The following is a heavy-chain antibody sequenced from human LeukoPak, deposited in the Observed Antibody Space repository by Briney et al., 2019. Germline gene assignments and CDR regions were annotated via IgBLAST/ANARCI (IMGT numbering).Heavy chain of an antibody. Sequence: GSLRLSCAASGFTFSSYAMHWVRQAPGKGLEWVAVISYDGSNKYYADSVKGRFTISRDNSKNTLYLQMNSLRAEDTAVYYCARDSSGYYTFDYWGQGTLVTVSS. CDR1: GFTFSSYA. J-gene: IGHJ4*02. D-gene: IGHD3-22*01. CDR2: ISYDGSNK. CDR3: ARDSSGYYTFDY. V-gene: IGHV3-30-3*01.